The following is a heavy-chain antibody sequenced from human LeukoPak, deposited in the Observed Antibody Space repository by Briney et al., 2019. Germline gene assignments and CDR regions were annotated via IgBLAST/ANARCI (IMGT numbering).Heavy chain of an antibody. D-gene: IGHD3-10*01. CDR2: ISYDGSNK. V-gene: IGHV3-30*04. Sequence: PGRSLRLSCAASGFTFSSYAMHWVRQAPGKGLEWVAVISYDGSNKYYADSVKGRFTISRGNSKNTLYLQMNSLRAEDTAVYYCARELSGSGSLSFDYWGQGTLVTVSS. CDR1: GFTFSSYA. J-gene: IGHJ4*02. CDR3: ARELSGSGSLSFDY.